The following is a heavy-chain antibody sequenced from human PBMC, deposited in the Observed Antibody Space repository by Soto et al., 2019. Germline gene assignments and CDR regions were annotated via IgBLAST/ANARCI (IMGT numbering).Heavy chain of an antibody. CDR1: GCSISSSSYY. Sequence: SETLSLTCTVSGCSISSSSYYWGWIRQPPGKGLEWIGSIYYSGSTYYNPSLKSRVTISVDTSKNQFSLKLSSVTAADTAVYYCARPSGSYLYYFDYWGQGTLVTV. D-gene: IGHD1-26*01. V-gene: IGHV4-39*01. J-gene: IGHJ4*02. CDR2: IYYSGST. CDR3: ARPSGSYLYYFDY.